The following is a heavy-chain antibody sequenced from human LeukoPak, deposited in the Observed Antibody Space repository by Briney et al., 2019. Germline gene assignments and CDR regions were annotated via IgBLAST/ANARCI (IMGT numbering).Heavy chain of an antibody. CDR1: GYTFTSYA. CDR2: INTNTGNP. D-gene: IGHD3-3*01. V-gene: IGHV7-4-1*02. J-gene: IGHJ4*02. Sequence: ASVKVSCKASGYTFTSYAMNWVRQAPGQGLEWMGWINTNTGNPTYAQGFTGRFVFSLDTSVSTAYLQISSLKAEDTAVYYCARSRETYYDFWSGSPSLDYWGQGTLVTVSS. CDR3: ARSRETYYDFWSGSPSLDY.